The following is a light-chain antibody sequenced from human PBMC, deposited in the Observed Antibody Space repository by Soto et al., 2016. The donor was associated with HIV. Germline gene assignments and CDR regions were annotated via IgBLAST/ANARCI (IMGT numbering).Light chain of an antibody. CDR1: QSISTY. V-gene: IGKV1-39*01. CDR3: QQSSRTPRT. J-gene: IGKJ1*01. Sequence: DIQMTQSPSSLSLSIGDRVSITCRASQSISTYLNWYQQKPGRAPKLLIYDASSLQSGVPSRFSGRGSGTDFTLTISSLQHEDLATYYCQQSSRTPRTFGQGTMVEIK. CDR2: DAS.